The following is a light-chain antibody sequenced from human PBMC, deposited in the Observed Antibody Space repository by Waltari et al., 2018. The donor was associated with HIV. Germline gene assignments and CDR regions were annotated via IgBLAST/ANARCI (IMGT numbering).Light chain of an antibody. J-gene: IGLJ3*02. Sequence: QSALTQPASVSGSPGQSSTISCTVTNRTVGSFNFVSWYQQHPGKAPRLMIYEVTKRPSGISNRFSGSKSGNTASLTISGLQAEDEAYYYCSSYAGSNIWVFGGGTKLTVL. V-gene: IGLV2-23*02. CDR1: NRTVGSFNF. CDR3: SSYAGSNIWV. CDR2: EVT.